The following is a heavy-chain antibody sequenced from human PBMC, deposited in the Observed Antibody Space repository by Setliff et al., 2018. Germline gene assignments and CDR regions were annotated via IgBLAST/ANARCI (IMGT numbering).Heavy chain of an antibody. D-gene: IGHD3-10*02. V-gene: IGHV3-7*01. CDR3: VGAGTCSY. Sequence: PSETLSLSCAASGFTFSNCRVSWVRQAPGKGLEWVASINPDGSVKYYVDSVKGRFTISRDNAKNSLSLQMNSLRTEDTAVYYCVGAGTCSYWGQGTLVTVSS. CDR2: INPDGSVK. CDR1: GFTFSNCR. J-gene: IGHJ4*02.